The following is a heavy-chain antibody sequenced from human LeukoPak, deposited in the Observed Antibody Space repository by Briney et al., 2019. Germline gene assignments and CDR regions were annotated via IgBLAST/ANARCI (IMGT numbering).Heavy chain of an antibody. V-gene: IGHV4-39*01. CDR2: IYYSGST. CDR1: GGSISSGGYY. D-gene: IGHD1-26*01. Sequence: SETLSLTCTVSGGSISSGGYYWSWIRQHPGKGLEWIGYIYYSGSTYYNPSPKSRVTISVDTPKNQFSLKLSSVTAADTAVYYCARHSIGATTDFDYWGQGTLVTVSS. J-gene: IGHJ4*02. CDR3: ARHSIGATTDFDY.